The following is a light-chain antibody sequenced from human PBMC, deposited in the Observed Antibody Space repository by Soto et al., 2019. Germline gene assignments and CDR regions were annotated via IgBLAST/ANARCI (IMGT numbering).Light chain of an antibody. J-gene: IGLJ2*01. Sequence: QSALTQPASVSGSPGQSITISCTGTNNDVGGYNLVSWYQQHPGKAPKLIIYEGSKRPPGVSNRFSASRSGNTASLTISGLQAGDAADYHCCSYSDSNTLIFGVGTQLTVL. CDR2: EGS. V-gene: IGLV2-23*01. CDR1: NNDVGGYNL. CDR3: CSYSDSNTLI.